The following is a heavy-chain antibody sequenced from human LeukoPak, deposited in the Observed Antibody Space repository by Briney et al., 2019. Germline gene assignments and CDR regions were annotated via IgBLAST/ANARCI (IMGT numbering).Heavy chain of an antibody. D-gene: IGHD2-2*01. CDR2: IYHSGST. CDR3: ARAVSSTSSWWFDP. V-gene: IGHV4-34*01. CDR1: GGSFSGYH. Sequence: SETLSLTCAVYGGSFSGYHWSWIRQPPGKGLEWIGSIYHSGSTYYNPSLKSRVTISVDTSKTKSSLKLSSVTAADTAVYYCARAVSSTSSWWFDPWGQGTLVIVSS. J-gene: IGHJ5*02.